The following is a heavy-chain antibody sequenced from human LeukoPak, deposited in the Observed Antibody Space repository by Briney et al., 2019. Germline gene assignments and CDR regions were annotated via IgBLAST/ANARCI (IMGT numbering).Heavy chain of an antibody. D-gene: IGHD3-22*01. V-gene: IGHV3-7*03. J-gene: IGHJ4*02. Sequence: GGSLRLSCAASGFTFTSYWMSWVRQAPGRGLEWVANIKQDGSEKYYVDSVKGRFTISRDNAKKSLYLQMNSLRAEDTAVYYCATIVVVSSSLEDYWGQGTLVTVSS. CDR1: GFTFTSYW. CDR2: IKQDGSEK. CDR3: ATIVVVSSSLEDY.